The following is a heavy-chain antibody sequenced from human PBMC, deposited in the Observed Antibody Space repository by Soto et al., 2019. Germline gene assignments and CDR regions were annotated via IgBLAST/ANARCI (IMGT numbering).Heavy chain of an antibody. CDR2: VRGNSYGA. D-gene: IGHD2-8*01. CDR1: GFMFENYA. CDR3: AKGKSENGVDWLDP. Sequence: PGGSLRLSCAASGFMFENYAMIWVLQAPGKGLEWVATVRGNSYGAYYADSVRGRFIISRDNSKNTMSLQLNSLRDDDTAIYYCAKGKSENGVDWLDPWGPGTLVTVSS. J-gene: IGHJ5*02. V-gene: IGHV3-23*01.